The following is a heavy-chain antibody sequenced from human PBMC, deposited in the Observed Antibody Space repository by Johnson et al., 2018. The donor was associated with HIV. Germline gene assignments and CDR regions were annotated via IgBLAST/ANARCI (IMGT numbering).Heavy chain of an antibody. Sequence: QLQPLETAGGVVQPAGPLRPSCSTSRFSSYSYAMHWVRQAPGQGLAWVAVISYDGRTKYYADPVKARFTISRDNSKNTLYLQMNSLRAEDTAVYYCARHWAAAGRDAFDIWGQGTMVTVSS. J-gene: IGHJ3*02. CDR2: ISYDGRTK. CDR3: ARHWAAAGRDAFDI. V-gene: IGHV3-30-3*01. CDR1: RFSSYSYA. D-gene: IGHD6-13*01.